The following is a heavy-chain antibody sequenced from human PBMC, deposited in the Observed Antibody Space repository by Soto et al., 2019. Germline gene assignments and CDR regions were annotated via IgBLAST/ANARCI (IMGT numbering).Heavy chain of an antibody. CDR2: TYYRSKWYN. CDR1: GDSVSSNSAA. CDR3: ASSRVGRAYCSSTSCYGGYYGMDV. J-gene: IGHJ6*02. V-gene: IGHV6-1*01. D-gene: IGHD2-2*01. Sequence: PSQTLSLTCAISGDSVSSNSAAWNWIRQSPSRGLEWLGRTYYRSKWYNDYAVSVKSRITINPDTSKNQFSLQLNSVTPEDTAVYYCASSRVGRAYCSSTSCYGGYYGMDVWSQGTTVTVSS.